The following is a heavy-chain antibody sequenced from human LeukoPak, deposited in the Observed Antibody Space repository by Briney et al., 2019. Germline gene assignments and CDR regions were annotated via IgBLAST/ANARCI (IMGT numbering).Heavy chain of an antibody. D-gene: IGHD2-15*01. Sequence: ASVKVSCKASGYTFTSYYMHWVRQAPGQGLEWMGIINPSGGSTSYAQKFQGRVTMTRDTSTSTVYMELSSLRSEDTAVYYCARVGDGCSGGSCVDMDVWGKGTTVTVSS. J-gene: IGHJ6*03. CDR3: ARVGDGCSGGSCVDMDV. CDR2: INPSGGST. CDR1: GYTFTSYY. V-gene: IGHV1-46*03.